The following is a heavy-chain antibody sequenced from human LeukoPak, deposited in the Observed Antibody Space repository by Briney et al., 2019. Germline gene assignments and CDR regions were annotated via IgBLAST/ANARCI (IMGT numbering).Heavy chain of an antibody. CDR1: GGTFSSYA. D-gene: IGHD6-6*01. V-gene: IGHV1-69*04. CDR2: IIPILGIA. CDR3: ARDQSTSYSSLYNFDY. J-gene: IGHJ4*02. Sequence: SVKVSCKASGGTFSSYAISWVRQAPGQGLEWMGRIIPILGIANYAQKFQGRVTITADKSTSTAYMELSSLRSEDTAVYYCARDQSTSYSSLYNFDYWGQGTLVTVSS.